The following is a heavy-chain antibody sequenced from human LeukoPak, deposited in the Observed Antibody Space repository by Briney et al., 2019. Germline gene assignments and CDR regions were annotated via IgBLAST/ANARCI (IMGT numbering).Heavy chain of an antibody. Sequence: SVKVSCKASGGTFSSYAISWVRQAPGQGLEWMGRIIPILGIANYAQKFQGRVTITADKSTSTAYMELSSLRSEDTAVYYCARDSLMRYNWNYVAEFDYWGQGTLVTVSS. CDR3: ARDSLMRYNWNYVAEFDY. D-gene: IGHD1-7*01. CDR2: IIPILGIA. CDR1: GGTFSSYA. J-gene: IGHJ4*02. V-gene: IGHV1-69*04.